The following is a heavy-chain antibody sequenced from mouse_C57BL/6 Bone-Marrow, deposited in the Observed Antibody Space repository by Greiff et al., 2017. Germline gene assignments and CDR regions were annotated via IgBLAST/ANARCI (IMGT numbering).Heavy chain of an antibody. CDR3: ARVGWLLRFRVVY. V-gene: IGHV1-64*01. D-gene: IGHD2-3*01. J-gene: IGHJ3*01. CDR1: GYTFTSYW. Sequence: QVQLQQPGAELVKPGASVKLSCKASGYTFTSYWMHWVKQRPGQGLEWIGMIHPNGGSTNYNEKFKSKATLTVDKSSSTAYMQLSSLTSGDSAVYYCARVGWLLRFRVVYWGQGTLVTVSA. CDR2: IHPNGGST.